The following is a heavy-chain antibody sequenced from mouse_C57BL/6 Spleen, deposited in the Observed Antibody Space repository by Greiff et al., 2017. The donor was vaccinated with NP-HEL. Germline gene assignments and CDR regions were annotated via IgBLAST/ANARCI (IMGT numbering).Heavy chain of an antibody. J-gene: IGHJ1*03. CDR3: ARSQHYYGSRYWYFDV. Sequence: QVQLQQPGAELVKPGASVKMSCKASGYTFTSYWITWVKQRPGQGLEWIGDIYPGSGSTNYNEKFKSKATLTVDTSSSTAYMQLSSLTSEDSAVYYCARSQHYYGSRYWYFDVWGTGTTVTVSS. D-gene: IGHD1-1*01. CDR1: GYTFTSYW. CDR2: IYPGSGST. V-gene: IGHV1-55*01.